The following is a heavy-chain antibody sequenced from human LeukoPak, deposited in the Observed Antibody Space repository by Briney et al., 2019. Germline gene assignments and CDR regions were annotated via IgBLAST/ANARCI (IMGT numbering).Heavy chain of an antibody. V-gene: IGHV4-39*07. J-gene: IGHJ4*02. CDR3: ARYHRGATTFDY. D-gene: IGHD1-26*01. CDR2: IYDSGST. Sequence: KTSETLSLTCTVSGGSIRSSYYYWGWIRQPPGKGQEWIGGIYDSGSTNYNPSLKSRVTISVDTSKNQFSLKLNSVTAADTAVYYCARYHRGATTFDYWGQGTLVTVSS. CDR1: GGSIRSSYYY.